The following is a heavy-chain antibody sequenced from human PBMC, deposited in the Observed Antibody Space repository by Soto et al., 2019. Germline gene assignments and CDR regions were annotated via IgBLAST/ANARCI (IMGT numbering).Heavy chain of an antibody. Sequence: QVQLVESGGGVVKPGRSLRLSCAASGFTFSSYGMHWVRQAPGKGLEWVAVISYDGSNKYYADYVKGRFTISRDNSKNPVYLQMNSLRAEDTAVYYCVKSLGITIFGVVMNEGGFDYWGQGTLVTVSS. CDR2: ISYDGSNK. V-gene: IGHV3-30*18. CDR1: GFTFSSYG. D-gene: IGHD3-3*01. J-gene: IGHJ4*02. CDR3: VKSLGITIFGVVMNEGGFDY.